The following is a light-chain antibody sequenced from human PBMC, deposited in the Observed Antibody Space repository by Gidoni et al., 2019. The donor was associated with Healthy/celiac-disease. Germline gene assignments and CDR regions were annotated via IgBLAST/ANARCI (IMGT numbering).Light chain of an antibody. CDR2: DAS. Sequence: DIQMTQSPSSLSASVGDRVTITCQASQDISNYLNWYQQKPGKAPKLLIYDASNLETGVPSRFSGSGSGTDFTCTISSLQPEDIATYYCQQYDKLPYTFGQGTKLEIK. V-gene: IGKV1-33*01. CDR1: QDISNY. CDR3: QQYDKLPYT. J-gene: IGKJ2*01.